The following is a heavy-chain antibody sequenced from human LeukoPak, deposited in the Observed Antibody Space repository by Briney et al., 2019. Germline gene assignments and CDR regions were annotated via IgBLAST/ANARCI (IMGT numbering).Heavy chain of an antibody. Sequence: SETLSLTCAVSGGSISSGGYSWSWIRQPPGKGLEWIGYIYHSGSTYYNPSLKSRVTISVDRSKNQFSLKLSSVTAADTAVYYCARVLCSSTSCYPYFDYWSQGTLVTVSS. D-gene: IGHD2-2*01. V-gene: IGHV4-30-2*01. CDR2: IYHSGST. J-gene: IGHJ4*02. CDR1: GGSISSGGYS. CDR3: ARVLCSSTSCYPYFDY.